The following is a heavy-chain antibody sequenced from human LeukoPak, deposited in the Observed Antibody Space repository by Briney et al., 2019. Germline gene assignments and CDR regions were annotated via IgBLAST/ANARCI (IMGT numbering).Heavy chain of an antibody. Sequence: PSETLSLTCAVYGGSFSGHYWSSIRQAPGKGLEWVSSISISSSYKYYADSVKGRFTISRGNAKNSLYLQMNSLRAEDTAVYYCAREPPLSGSATVEGFDYWGQGTLVTVSS. D-gene: IGHD1-26*01. CDR2: ISISSSYK. V-gene: IGHV3-21*01. CDR1: GGSFSGHY. J-gene: IGHJ4*02. CDR3: AREPPLSGSATVEGFDY.